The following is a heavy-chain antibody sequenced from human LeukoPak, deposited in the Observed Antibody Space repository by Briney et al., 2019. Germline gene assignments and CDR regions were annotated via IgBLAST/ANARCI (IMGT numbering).Heavy chain of an antibody. CDR2: INTDGSST. D-gene: IGHD3-22*01. J-gene: IGHJ4*02. CDR3: AKRGPGYDKSTYPPHYFDY. V-gene: IGHV3-74*01. Sequence: GGSLRLSCAASGFTFSSYWMHWVRQAPGRGLVWVSRINTDGSSTSYADSVKGRFTISRDNSKNTLYLQMNSLRAEDTAVYYCAKRGPGYDKSTYPPHYFDYWGQGTLVTVSS. CDR1: GFTFSSYW.